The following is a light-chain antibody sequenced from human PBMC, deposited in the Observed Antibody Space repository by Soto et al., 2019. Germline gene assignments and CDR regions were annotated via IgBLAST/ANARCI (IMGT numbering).Light chain of an antibody. CDR3: QQSYNTPRT. Sequence: GDRVTITFRASQSISSWLAWYQQKPGTAPKLLMFGASTLQSGVPSRFSGSGSGTDFTLTITSLQPEDFATYYCQQSYNTPRTFGQGTKVDIK. CDR2: GAS. CDR1: QSISSW. V-gene: IGKV1-39*01. J-gene: IGKJ1*01.